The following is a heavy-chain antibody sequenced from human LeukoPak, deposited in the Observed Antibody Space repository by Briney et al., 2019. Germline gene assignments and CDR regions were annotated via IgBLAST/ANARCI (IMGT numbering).Heavy chain of an antibody. V-gene: IGHV4-30-4*08. J-gene: IGHJ6*03. CDR3: ATGTLTMVRGVRYYYYYMDV. CDR1: GGSISSGDYY. Sequence: SETLSLTCTVSGGSISSGDYYWSWIRQPPGKGLEWIGYIYYSGSTHYNPSLKSRVTISVDTSKNQFSLKLSSVTAADTAVYYCATGTLTMVRGVRYYYYYMDVWGKGTTVTVSS. CDR2: IYYSGST. D-gene: IGHD3-10*01.